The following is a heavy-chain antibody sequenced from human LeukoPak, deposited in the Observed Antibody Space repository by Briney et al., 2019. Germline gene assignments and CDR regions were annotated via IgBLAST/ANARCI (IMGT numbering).Heavy chain of an antibody. Sequence: SVKVSCKASGGTFSSYAISWVRQAPGQGLEWMGRIIPILGIANYAQKFQGRVTMTTDTSTSTAYMELRSLRSDDTAVYYCAIAADSSSWYLVDYWGQGTLVTVSS. J-gene: IGHJ4*02. CDR1: GGTFSSYA. D-gene: IGHD6-13*01. CDR3: AIAADSSSWYLVDY. CDR2: IIPILGIA. V-gene: IGHV1-69*04.